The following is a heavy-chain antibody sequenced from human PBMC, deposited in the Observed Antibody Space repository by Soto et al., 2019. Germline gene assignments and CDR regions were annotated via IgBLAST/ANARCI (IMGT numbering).Heavy chain of an antibody. CDR2: IIPIFGTA. J-gene: IGHJ3*02. CDR1: GGTFSSYA. V-gene: IGHV1-69*01. Sequence: QVQLVQSGAEVKKPGSSVKVSGKASGGTFSSYAISWVRQAPGQGLEWMGGIIPIFGTANYAQKFQGRVTITAYESTGTAYMELSSLRSEDTAVYYCASIGYCSSTSCRGAFDIWGQGTMVTVSS. CDR3: ASIGYCSSTSCRGAFDI. D-gene: IGHD2-2*01.